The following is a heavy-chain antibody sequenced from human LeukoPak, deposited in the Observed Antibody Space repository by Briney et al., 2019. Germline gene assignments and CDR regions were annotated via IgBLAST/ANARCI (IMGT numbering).Heavy chain of an antibody. D-gene: IGHD1-1*01. CDR2: ISSSSIYI. V-gene: IGHV3-21*01. J-gene: IGHJ5*02. Sequence: GGSLRLSCAASGFTFSTDSMNWVRHGQGQGLGWDASISSSSIYIHYADSVKGRFTISRDNAKNSLYLQMNSLRAEDTAVYYCARDQTTYLTTTEYKWFDPWGQGTLVTVSS. CDR1: GFTFSTDS. CDR3: ARDQTTYLTTTEYKWFDP.